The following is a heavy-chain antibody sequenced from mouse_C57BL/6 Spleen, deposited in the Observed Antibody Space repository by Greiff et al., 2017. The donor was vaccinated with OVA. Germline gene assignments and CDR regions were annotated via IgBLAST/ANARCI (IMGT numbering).Heavy chain of an antibody. CDR2: FYPGSGSI. D-gene: IGHD2-1*01. CDR1: GYTFTEYT. J-gene: IGHJ1*03. Sequence: VQLQQSGAELVKPGASVKLSCKASGYTFTEYTIHWVKQRSGQGLEWIGWFYPGSGSIKYNEKFKDKATLTADKSSSTVYMELSRLTSEDSAVYFCARREEGATYGNPRYFDVWGTGTTVTVSS. V-gene: IGHV1-62-2*01. CDR3: ARREEGATYGNPRYFDV.